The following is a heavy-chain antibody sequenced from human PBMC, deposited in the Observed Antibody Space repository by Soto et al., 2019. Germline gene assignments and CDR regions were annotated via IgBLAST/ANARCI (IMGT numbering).Heavy chain of an antibody. V-gene: IGHV4-59*08. CDR3: ARLEYSSGFDP. D-gene: IGHD6-6*01. Sequence: ASETLSLTCTVSGGSISSYYWSWIRQPPGKGLEWIGYIYYSGSTNYNPSLKSRVTISVDTSKNQFSLKLSSVTAADTAVYYCARLEYSSGFDPWGQGTLVTVSS. CDR2: IYYSGST. J-gene: IGHJ5*02. CDR1: GGSISSYY.